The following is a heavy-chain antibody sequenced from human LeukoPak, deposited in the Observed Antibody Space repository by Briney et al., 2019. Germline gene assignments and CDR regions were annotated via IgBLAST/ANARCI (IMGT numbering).Heavy chain of an antibody. D-gene: IGHD3-22*01. CDR1: GFTFSSYS. Sequence: GGSLRLSCAASGFTFSSYSMNWVRQAPGKGLEWVSSISSSSSYIYYADSVKGRFTISRDNAKNSLYLQMNSLRAEDTAVYYCARHLESSGSCDYWGQGTLVTVSS. CDR2: ISSSSSYI. J-gene: IGHJ4*02. V-gene: IGHV3-21*01. CDR3: ARHLESSGSCDY.